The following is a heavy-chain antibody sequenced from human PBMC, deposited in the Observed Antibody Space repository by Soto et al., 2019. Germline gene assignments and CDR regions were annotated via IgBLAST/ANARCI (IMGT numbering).Heavy chain of an antibody. CDR1: GFAVSSNY. CDR3: AKAALASVMFDF. V-gene: IGHV3-66*01. CDR2: IFTGGNT. Sequence: GGSLRLSCAASGFAVSSNYMTWVRQAPGKGLECVSVIFTGGNTFYADSVKGRFTISRDNSKNTLSLQMNSLRAEDTAVYYCAKAALASVMFDFWGQGTLVTVSS. J-gene: IGHJ4*02.